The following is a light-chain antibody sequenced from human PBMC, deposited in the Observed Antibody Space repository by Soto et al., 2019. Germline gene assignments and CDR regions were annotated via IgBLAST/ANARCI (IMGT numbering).Light chain of an antibody. V-gene: IGKV3-20*01. CDR2: GSP. Sequence: EIVLTQSPGTLSLSPGDRATLSCRASQSVSSSYLAWHQHKPGQAPRLLLYGSPSRATGIPDRFSGSGSGTDFTLTISRLEPEDFAVYYCQQYGSSAWTFGQGTKVEIK. CDR3: QQYGSSAWT. J-gene: IGKJ1*01. CDR1: QSVSSSY.